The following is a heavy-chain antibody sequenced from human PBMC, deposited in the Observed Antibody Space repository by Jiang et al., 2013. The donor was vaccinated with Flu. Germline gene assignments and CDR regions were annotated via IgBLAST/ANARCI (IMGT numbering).Heavy chain of an antibody. CDR1: GFTFSSYA. Sequence: VQLVESGGGVVQPGRSLRLSCAASGFTFSSYAMSWVRQAPGKGLEWVSAISGSGGSTYYADSVKGRFTISRDNSKNTLYLQMNSLRAEDTAVYYCAKEGYSSSWYAPYRYYYYYGMDVWGQGTTVTVSS. CDR3: AKEGYSSSWYAPYRYYYYYGMDV. CDR2: ISGSGGST. J-gene: IGHJ6*02. D-gene: IGHD6-13*01. V-gene: IGHV3-23*04.